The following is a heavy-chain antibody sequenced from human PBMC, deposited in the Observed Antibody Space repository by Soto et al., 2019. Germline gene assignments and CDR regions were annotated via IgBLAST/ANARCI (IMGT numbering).Heavy chain of an antibody. D-gene: IGHD3-22*01. V-gene: IGHV1-46*03. CDR2: INPSGGST. Sequence: ASVKVSCKASGYTFTSYYMHWVRQAPGQGLEWMGIINPSGGSTSYAQKFQGRVTMTRDTSTSTVYMELSSLRSEDTAVYYCARENPGYYDSSGILGYWGQGTLVTVPQ. CDR1: GYTFTSYY. CDR3: ARENPGYYDSSGILGY. J-gene: IGHJ4*02.